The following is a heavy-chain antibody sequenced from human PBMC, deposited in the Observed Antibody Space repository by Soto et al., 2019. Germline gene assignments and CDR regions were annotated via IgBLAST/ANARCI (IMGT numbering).Heavy chain of an antibody. CDR3: ARRGSGSDYDY. V-gene: IGHV3-23*01. CDR2: ISGSGGSI. Sequence: EVQLLESGGGLVQPGGSLRLSCAASGFTFSSYAMRWVRQAPGKGLEWVSAISGSGGSIYYADSVKGRFTISRDNSKNTLYLQMNSLRAEDTAVYYCARRGSGSDYDYWGQGTLVTVSS. CDR1: GFTFSSYA. J-gene: IGHJ4*02. D-gene: IGHD1-26*01.